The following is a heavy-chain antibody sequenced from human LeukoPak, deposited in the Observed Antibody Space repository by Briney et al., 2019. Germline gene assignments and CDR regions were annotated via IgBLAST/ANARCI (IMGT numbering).Heavy chain of an antibody. V-gene: IGHV4-61*02. Sequence: PSETLSLTCAVSGDSISSGDYCWSWIRQPAGKGLEWIGRSYSRGGTNYNPPLKSRVTISEDVSKNQFSLRLSSVTAADTAVYYCARNWRRGWFDPWGQGILVTVSS. D-gene: IGHD1-1*01. CDR1: GDSISSGDYC. CDR3: ARNWRRGWFDP. CDR2: SYSRGGT. J-gene: IGHJ5*02.